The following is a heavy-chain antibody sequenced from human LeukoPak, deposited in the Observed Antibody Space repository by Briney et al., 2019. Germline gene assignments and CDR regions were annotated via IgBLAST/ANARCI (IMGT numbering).Heavy chain of an antibody. D-gene: IGHD2-15*01. CDR3: ARGPRYCSGGSCLNFDY. Sequence: PSETLSLTCTVSGGSISSGGYYWSWIRQHPGKGLEWIGYIYYSGSTYYNPSLKSRVTISVDTSKNQFSLKLSSVTAADTAVYYCARGPRYCSGGSCLNFDYWGQGTLVTVSS. CDR1: GGSISSGGYY. V-gene: IGHV4-31*03. J-gene: IGHJ4*02. CDR2: IYYSGST.